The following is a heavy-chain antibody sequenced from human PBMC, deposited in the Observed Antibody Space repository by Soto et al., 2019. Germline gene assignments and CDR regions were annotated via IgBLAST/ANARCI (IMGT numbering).Heavy chain of an antibody. CDR2: IYYSGIS. CDR3: VREGRDSGTNWFDP. Sequence: SETLSLTCTVSGGSISSGGYYWSWIRQHPGKGLEWIGYIYYSGISYYNPSLKSRLTMSVDTSKNQFSLNLNSVTAADTAVYYCVREGRDSGTNWFDPWGQGTLVTVSS. J-gene: IGHJ5*02. V-gene: IGHV4-31*03. D-gene: IGHD3-10*01. CDR1: GGSISSGGYY.